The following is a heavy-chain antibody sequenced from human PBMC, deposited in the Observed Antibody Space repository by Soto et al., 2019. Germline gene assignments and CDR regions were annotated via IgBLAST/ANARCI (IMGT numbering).Heavy chain of an antibody. CDR2: IIPIFGTA. Sequence: QVQLVQSGAEVKKPGSSVKFSCKASGCTFRSYAISWVRQAPGQGLEWMGGIIPIFGTANYAQKFKGRGTTTADESPSTAYMELSSLGSEDTAVYYCASPLAKYYYYGMDVWGQGTTVTVSS. J-gene: IGHJ6*02. V-gene: IGHV1-69*12. D-gene: IGHD5-12*01. CDR1: GCTFRSYA. CDR3: ASPLAKYYYYGMDV.